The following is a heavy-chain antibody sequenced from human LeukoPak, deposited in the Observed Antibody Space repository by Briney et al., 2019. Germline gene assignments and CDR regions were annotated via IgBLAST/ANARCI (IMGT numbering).Heavy chain of an antibody. D-gene: IGHD3-10*01. Sequence: HGASLKISCKGSGSIFTSYWIAWVRQLPGKGLEWMGIIYPGESDTRYSPSFQGQVTISADKSISTAYLQRSSLQASDTAMYYCATYAGSSSKYFQDWGQGTLVTVSS. CDR3: ATYAGSSSKYFQD. CDR1: GSIFTSYW. V-gene: IGHV5-51*01. J-gene: IGHJ1*01. CDR2: IYPGESDT.